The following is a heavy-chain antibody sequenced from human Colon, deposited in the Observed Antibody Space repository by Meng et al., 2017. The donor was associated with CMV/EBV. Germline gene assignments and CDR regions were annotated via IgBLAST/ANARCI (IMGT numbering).Heavy chain of an antibody. CDR2: VYSSGTT. J-gene: IGHJ5*02. D-gene: IGHD2/OR15-2a*01. Sequence: SETLSLTCDVSTYSISRGYYWGWVRQPPGKGLEWIGNVYSSGTTYYNPSLESRVTISVDTSKNQFSLKLKSVTAADTAVYFCARSPRGSINWFDPWGQGTLVTVSS. V-gene: IGHV4-38-2*01. CDR1: TYSISRGYY. CDR3: ARSPRGSINWFDP.